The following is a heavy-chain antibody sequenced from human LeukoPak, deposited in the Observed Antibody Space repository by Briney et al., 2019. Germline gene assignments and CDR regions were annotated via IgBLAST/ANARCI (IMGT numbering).Heavy chain of an antibody. Sequence: PSETLSLTCAVYGGSFSGYYWSWIRQPPGKGLEWSGEINHSGSTNYDPSLKSRVTISVDTSKNQFSLKLSSVTAADTAVYYCASTQQLAYFDYWGQGTLVTVSS. CDR3: ASTQQLAYFDY. CDR2: INHSGST. V-gene: IGHV4-34*01. D-gene: IGHD6-13*01. J-gene: IGHJ4*02. CDR1: GGSFSGYY.